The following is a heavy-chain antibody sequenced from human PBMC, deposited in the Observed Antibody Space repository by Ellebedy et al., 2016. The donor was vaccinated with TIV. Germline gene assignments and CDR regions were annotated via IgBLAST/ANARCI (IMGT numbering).Heavy chain of an antibody. D-gene: IGHD3-10*01. CDR2: IDPSDSYT. J-gene: IGHJ4*02. Sequence: GESLKISCKGSGYSFTSYWIGWVRQMPGKGLEWMGRIDPSDSYTNYSPSFRGHVTISGDTYISTAYLQWSGLRASDTAIYYCARHGSGTDPYDYWGQGTLVTVSS. CDR3: ARHGSGTDPYDY. CDR1: GYSFTSYW. V-gene: IGHV5-10-1*01.